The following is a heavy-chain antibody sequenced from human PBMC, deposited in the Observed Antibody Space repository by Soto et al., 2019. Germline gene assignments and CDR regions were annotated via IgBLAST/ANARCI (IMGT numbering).Heavy chain of an antibody. V-gene: IGHV3-33*01. CDR3: ARVPSELLVVTICYYYYGIAV. J-gene: IGHJ6*02. D-gene: IGHD5-12*01. CDR1: GFTFSSYG. Sequence: QVQLVESGGGVVQPGRSLRLSCAASGFTFSSYGMHWVRQAPGKGLEWVAVIWYDGSNKYYADSVKGRFTISRDNSKNRLYLKMSSRGAEDTAVYYCARVPSELLVVTICYYYYGIAVWFQGTTVTVSS. CDR2: IWYDGSNK.